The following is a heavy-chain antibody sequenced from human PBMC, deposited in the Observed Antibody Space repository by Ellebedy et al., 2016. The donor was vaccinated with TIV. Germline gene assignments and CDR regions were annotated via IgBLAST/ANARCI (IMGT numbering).Heavy chain of an antibody. CDR2: IYYSGRT. CDR1: GASFSSYY. Sequence: SETLSLTXTVSGASFSSYYWSWIRQPLGQGLEWIGYIYYSGRTNYNPSLKSRVTITVDTSKIQFSLKLSSVTAADTAVYYCARVPSNWFDPWGQGTLVTVSS. J-gene: IGHJ5*02. CDR3: ARVPSNWFDP. V-gene: IGHV4-59*01.